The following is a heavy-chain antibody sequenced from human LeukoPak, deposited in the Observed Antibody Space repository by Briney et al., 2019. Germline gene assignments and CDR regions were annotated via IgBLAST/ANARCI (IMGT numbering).Heavy chain of an antibody. CDR2: VSAYNGNT. D-gene: IGHD3-22*01. CDR3: ARVRGYYDSSGPRDY. CDR1: GYTFTTYY. J-gene: IGHJ4*02. Sequence: WASVKVSCKASGYTFTTYYMHWVRQAPGQGLEWMGWVSAYNGNTNYAQKLQGRVTMTTDTSTSTAYMELRSLRSDDTAVYYCARVRGYYDSSGPRDYWGQGTLVTVSS. V-gene: IGHV1-18*04.